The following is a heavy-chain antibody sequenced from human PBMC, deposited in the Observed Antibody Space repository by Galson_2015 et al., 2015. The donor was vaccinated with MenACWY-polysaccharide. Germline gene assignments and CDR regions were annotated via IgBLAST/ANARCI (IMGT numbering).Heavy chain of an antibody. J-gene: IGHJ6*02. Sequence: SLRLSCAASGLTFSNNWIHWVRQAPGKGLVWVSRINSDASSTAYADSVKGRFTISRDNAKNTLYLQMNSLRVEDTAVYYCVGPLGRGGTGAYGMDAWGQGNPGHRLL. CDR3: VGPLGRGGTGAYGMDA. CDR2: INSDASST. V-gene: IGHV3-74*01. CDR1: GLTFSNNW. D-gene: IGHD3-10*01.